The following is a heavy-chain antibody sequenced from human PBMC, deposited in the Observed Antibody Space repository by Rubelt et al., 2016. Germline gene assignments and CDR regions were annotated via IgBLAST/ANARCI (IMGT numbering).Heavy chain of an antibody. CDR1: GESFTGYY. D-gene: IGHD6-19*01. J-gene: IGHJ4*02. CDR2: INYTGNT. V-gene: IGHV4-34*01. Sequence: QVRLHQSGAGLLKPSETLALTCTIDGESFTGYYWSWIRQPPGKGLEWIGEINYTGNTNYKPSLKSRVPISGDTSRNQFSLKLTSGTAADTAIYYCAKVARRAVGRPFDSWGQGTLVTVSS. CDR3: AKVARRAVGRPFDS.